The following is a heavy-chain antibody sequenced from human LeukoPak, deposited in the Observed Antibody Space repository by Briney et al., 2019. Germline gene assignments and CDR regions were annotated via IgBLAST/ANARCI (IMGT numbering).Heavy chain of an antibody. J-gene: IGHJ5*02. V-gene: IGHV3-23*01. D-gene: IGHD1-26*01. CDR2: ISDSGGST. CDR3: AKSPKGRGSYPNWFDP. Sequence: PGGSLRLSCAASGFTFSSYAMSWVRQAPGKGLEWVSAISDSGGSTYYADSVKGRFTISRDNSKNTLYLQMNSLRAEDTAVYYCAKSPKGRGSYPNWFDPWGQGTLVTVSS. CDR1: GFTFSSYA.